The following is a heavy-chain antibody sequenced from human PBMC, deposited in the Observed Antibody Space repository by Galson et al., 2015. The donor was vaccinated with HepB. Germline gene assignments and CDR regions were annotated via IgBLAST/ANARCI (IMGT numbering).Heavy chain of an antibody. CDR2: IYSGGRA. V-gene: IGHV3-66*02. D-gene: IGHD6-13*01. CDR3: ASTRSSWYPYFDY. CDR1: GFTVSFNY. J-gene: IGHJ4*02. Sequence: SLGLSCAASGFTVSFNYMSWVRQAPGKGLEWVSVIYSGGRAYYADSVKGRFTISRDNSKNTLYIQMNSLRAEDTAVYYCASTRSSWYPYFDYWGQGTLVTVSS.